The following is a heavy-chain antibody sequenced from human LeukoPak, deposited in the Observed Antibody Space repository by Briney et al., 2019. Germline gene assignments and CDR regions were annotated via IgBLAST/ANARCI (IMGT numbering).Heavy chain of an antibody. CDR2: ISYDGSNK. Sequence: GGSLRLSCAASGFTFSSYAMHWVRQAPGKGLEWVAVISYDGSNKFYADSVKGRFTLSRDNSKNTLYLQMNSLRIEDTAVYYCGRGSVGFGELDYWGQGTLVTVSS. D-gene: IGHD3-10*01. CDR1: GFTFSSYA. V-gene: IGHV3-30-3*01. CDR3: GRGSVGFGELDY. J-gene: IGHJ4*02.